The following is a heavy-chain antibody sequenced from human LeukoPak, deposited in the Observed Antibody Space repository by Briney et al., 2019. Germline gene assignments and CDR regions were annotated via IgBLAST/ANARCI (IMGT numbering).Heavy chain of an antibody. CDR1: GGTFSSYA. J-gene: IGHJ4*02. D-gene: IGHD3-22*01. CDR2: IIPILGIA. CDR3: ARAPYYYDSSGYYVDY. Sequence: SVKVSCKASGGTFSSYAISWVRQAPGQGLEWMGRIIPILGIANYAQKFRGRVTITADKSTSTAYMELSSLRSEDTAVYYCARAPYYYDSSGYYVDYWGQGTLVTVSS. V-gene: IGHV1-69*04.